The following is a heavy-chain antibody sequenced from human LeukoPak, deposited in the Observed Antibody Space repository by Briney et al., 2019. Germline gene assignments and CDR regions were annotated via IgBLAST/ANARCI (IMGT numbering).Heavy chain of an antibody. CDR1: GYTFTGYY. D-gene: IGHD3-9*01. V-gene: IGHV1-2*02. Sequence: ASVKVSCKASGYTFTGYYTHWVRQAPGQGLEWMGWINPNSGGTNYAQKFQGRVTMTRDTSISTAYRELSRLRSDDTAVYYCARDQYDILTYNWFDPWGQGTLVTVSS. CDR3: ARDQYDILTYNWFDP. CDR2: INPNSGGT. J-gene: IGHJ5*02.